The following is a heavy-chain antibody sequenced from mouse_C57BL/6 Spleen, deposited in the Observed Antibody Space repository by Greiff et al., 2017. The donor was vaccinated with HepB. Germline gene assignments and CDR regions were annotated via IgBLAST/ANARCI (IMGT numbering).Heavy chain of an antibody. CDR3: AREGQYGMDY. CDR1: GYTFTSYW. V-gene: IGHV1-61*01. CDR2: IYPSDSET. Sequence: QVQLQQPGAELVRPGSSVKLSCKASGYTFTSYWMEWVKQRPGQGLEWIGNIYPSDSETHYNQKFKDKATLTVDKSSSTAYMQLSSLTSEDSAVYYCAREGQYGMDYWGQGTSVTVSS. D-gene: IGHD3-3*01. J-gene: IGHJ4*01.